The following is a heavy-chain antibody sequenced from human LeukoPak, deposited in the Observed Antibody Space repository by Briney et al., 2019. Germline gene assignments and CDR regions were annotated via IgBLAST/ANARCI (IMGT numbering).Heavy chain of an antibody. V-gene: IGHV1-8*01. D-gene: IGHD3-10*01. CDR1: GYTFTSYD. CDR2: MNPDSGDT. Sequence: GASVKVSCKASGYTFTSYDINWVRQATGQGLEWMGWMNPDSGDTGYAQKFQGRVIMTRNTSISTAYMELSSLRSEDTAVYYCARGSIVVWFGEDWGRGTLVTVSS. J-gene: IGHJ4*02. CDR3: ARGSIVVWFGED.